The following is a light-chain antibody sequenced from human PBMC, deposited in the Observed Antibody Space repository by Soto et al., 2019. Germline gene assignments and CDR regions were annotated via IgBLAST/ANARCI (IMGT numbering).Light chain of an antibody. Sequence: EIVLTQSPGTLSLSPGERATLSCRASQSVSSSYLAWHQQKPGQAPRLLIYGASSRATGIPDRFSGSGSGTDFTLTIGRLEPEDFAVYYCQQYGSSRPFGQGTKVEIK. CDR3: QQYGSSRP. J-gene: IGKJ1*01. V-gene: IGKV3-20*01. CDR1: QSVSSSY. CDR2: GAS.